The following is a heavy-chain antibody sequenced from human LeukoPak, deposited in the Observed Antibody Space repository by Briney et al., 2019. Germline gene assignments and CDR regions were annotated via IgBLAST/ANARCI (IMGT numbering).Heavy chain of an antibody. CDR2: ICTSGST. Sequence: SETLSLSCTVSGGSISSYYWSWIRQPPGKGLEWIGYICTSGSTNYNPSLKSRVTISVDTSKNQFSLKLSSVTAADTAVYYCARLTYSSSWAPWFDPWGQGTLVTVSS. V-gene: IGHV4-4*09. D-gene: IGHD6-13*01. CDR1: GGSISSYY. J-gene: IGHJ5*02. CDR3: ARLTYSSSWAPWFDP.